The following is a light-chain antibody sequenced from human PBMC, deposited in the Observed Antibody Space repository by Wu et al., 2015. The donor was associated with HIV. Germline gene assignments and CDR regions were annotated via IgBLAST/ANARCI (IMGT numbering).Light chain of an antibody. CDR1: QSVSSSY. V-gene: IGKV3-20*01. CDR2: GAS. CDR3: QHYGNSLWT. J-gene: IGKJ1*01. Sequence: EIVLTQSPGTLSLSPGERATLSCRASQSVSSSYLAWYQQKPGQAPRLLIYGASSRATGIPDRFSGSGSGTDFTLTISRLEPEDFALYYCQHYGNSLWTFGLRDQGGNQT.